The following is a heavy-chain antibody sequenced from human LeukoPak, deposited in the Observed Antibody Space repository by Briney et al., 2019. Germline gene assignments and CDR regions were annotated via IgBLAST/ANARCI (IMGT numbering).Heavy chain of an antibody. Sequence: SVKVSCKASGDNFSSYVLTWVRQAPGQGLEWMGRIIPTLNVANFAQKFRGRVSITADKSTNTAHLELSNLRSEDTAVYYCTREGVYSPDPTSYHRLPFDIWGKGTLVIVSS. CDR3: TREGVYSPDPTSYHRLPFDI. CDR1: GDNFSSYV. J-gene: IGHJ3*02. D-gene: IGHD3-16*02. CDR2: IIPTLNVA. V-gene: IGHV1-69*04.